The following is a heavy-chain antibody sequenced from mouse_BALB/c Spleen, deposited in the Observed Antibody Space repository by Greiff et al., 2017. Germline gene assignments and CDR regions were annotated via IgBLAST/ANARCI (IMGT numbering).Heavy chain of an antibody. D-gene: IGHD1-1*01. Sequence: VQLQQSGAELMKPGASVKISCKATGYTFSSYWIEWVKQRPGHGLEWIGEILPGSGSTNYNEKFKGKATFTADTSSNTAYMQISSLTSEDSAVYYCARLYYGSSWYFDVWGAGTTVTVSS. CDR2: ILPGSGST. CDR3: ARLYYGSSWYFDV. V-gene: IGHV1-9*01. J-gene: IGHJ1*01. CDR1: GYTFSSYW.